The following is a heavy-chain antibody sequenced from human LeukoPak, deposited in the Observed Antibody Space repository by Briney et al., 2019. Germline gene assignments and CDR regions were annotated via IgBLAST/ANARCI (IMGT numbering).Heavy chain of an antibody. CDR2: ISWNSGSI. J-gene: IGHJ6*02. D-gene: IGHD5-12*01. Sequence: PGRSLRLSCAASGFTFDDYAMHWVRQAPGKGLEWVSGISWNSGSIGYADSVKGRFTISRDNAKNSLYLQMNSLRAEDTALYYCAATEWLRYGMDVWGQGPRSPSP. CDR3: AATEWLRYGMDV. V-gene: IGHV3-9*01. CDR1: GFTFDDYA.